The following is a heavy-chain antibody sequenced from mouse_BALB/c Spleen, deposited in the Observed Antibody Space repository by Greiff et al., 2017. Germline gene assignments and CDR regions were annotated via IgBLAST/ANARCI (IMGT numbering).Heavy chain of an antibody. D-gene: IGHD2-12*01. J-gene: IGHJ3*01. Sequence: VQLQQPGAELVMPGASVKMSCKASGYTFTDYWMHWVKQRPGQGLEWIGAIDTSDSYTSYNQKFKGKATLTVDESSSTAYMQLSSLTSEDSAVYYCARSRYDGGFAYWGQGTLVTVSA. V-gene: IGHV1-69*01. CDR1: GYTFTDYW. CDR3: ARSRYDGGFAY. CDR2: IDTSDSYT.